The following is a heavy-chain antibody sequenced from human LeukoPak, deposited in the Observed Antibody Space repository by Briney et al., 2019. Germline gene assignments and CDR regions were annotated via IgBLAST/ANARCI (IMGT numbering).Heavy chain of an antibody. D-gene: IGHD5-18*01. CDR1: GGSFSGYY. V-gene: IGHV4-34*01. J-gene: IGHJ5*02. Sequence: PSETLSLTCAVYGGSFSGYYWSWIRQPPGKGLEWIGEINHSGSTNYNPSLKSRVTISVDTSKNQFSLKLSSVTAADTAVYYCAVTAMAPGGWFDPWGQGTLVTVSS. CDR2: INHSGST. CDR3: AVTAMAPGGWFDP.